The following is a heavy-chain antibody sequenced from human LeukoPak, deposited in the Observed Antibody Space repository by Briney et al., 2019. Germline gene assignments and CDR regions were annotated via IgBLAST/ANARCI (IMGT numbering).Heavy chain of an antibody. CDR2: IIPSFGTT. V-gene: IGHV1-69*13. J-gene: IGHJ3*02. CDR1: GGTFNDYT. D-gene: IGHD3-3*01. Sequence: ASVKVSCKASGGTFNDYTISWVRQAPGQGLEWMGGIIPSFGTTNYAQKFRGRVTITADESTNTAFMELSGLKSEDTAIFYCATERSFYDFSDVFDIWGQGTMVTVSS. CDR3: ATERSFYDFSDVFDI.